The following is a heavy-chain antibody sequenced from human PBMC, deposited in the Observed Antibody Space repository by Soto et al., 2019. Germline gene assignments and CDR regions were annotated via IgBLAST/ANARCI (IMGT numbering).Heavy chain of an antibody. CDR1: GGSISSSSYY. V-gene: IGHV4-39*07. J-gene: IGHJ4*02. CDR2: IYYSGST. CDR3: ARSGIAAAGIFFDY. D-gene: IGHD6-13*01. Sequence: SETLSLTCTVSGGSISSSSYYWGWIRQPPGKGLEWIGNIYYSGSTYYNPSLKSRVTISVDTSKNQFSLKLSSVTAADTAVYYCARSGIAAAGIFFDYWGQGTLVTVSS.